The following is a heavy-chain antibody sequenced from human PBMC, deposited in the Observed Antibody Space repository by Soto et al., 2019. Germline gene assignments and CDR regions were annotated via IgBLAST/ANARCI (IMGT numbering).Heavy chain of an antibody. CDR2: MNPNSGNT. CDR3: ARAYCISTSCYYYYYYGMDV. CDR1: GYTFTSYD. J-gene: IGHJ6*02. D-gene: IGHD2-2*01. Sequence: QVQLVQSGAEVKKPGASVKVSCKASGYTFTSYDINWVRQATGQGLEWMGWMNPNSGNTGYAQKFQGRVTMTRNTSISTAYMELSSLRAEDKAVYYCARAYCISTSCYYYYYYGMDVWGQGTTVTVSS. V-gene: IGHV1-8*01.